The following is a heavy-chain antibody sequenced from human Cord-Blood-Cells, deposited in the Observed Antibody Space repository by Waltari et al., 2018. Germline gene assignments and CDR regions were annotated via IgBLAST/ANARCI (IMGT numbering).Heavy chain of an antibody. D-gene: IGHD6-6*01. Sequence: QVQLQESGPGLVKPSETLSLTCTVSGGSVSSGSYYWSWIRQPPGKGLEWDWYIYYRGGTSYNPALKSRVTISVDTSKNQFSLKLSSVTAGDTAVYYCARLTGSVAAYYYYGMDGWGQGTTVTVS. CDR3: ARLTGSVAAYYYYGMDG. CDR2: IYYRGGT. V-gene: IGHV4-61*01. J-gene: IGHJ6*02. CDR1: GGSVSSGSYY.